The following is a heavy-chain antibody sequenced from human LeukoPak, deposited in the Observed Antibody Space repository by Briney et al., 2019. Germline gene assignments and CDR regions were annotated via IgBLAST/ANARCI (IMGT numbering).Heavy chain of an antibody. J-gene: IGHJ5*02. Sequence: PSETLSLTCAVYGGSFSGYYWSWIRQSPGKGLEWIGEINQSGSTKYNPSLKSRVTISVDTSKNQFSLRLSSVTAADTAVYYRAREGTTDSSTWYMSWFDPWGQGTLVTVSS. V-gene: IGHV4-34*01. CDR1: GGSFSGYY. D-gene: IGHD6-13*01. CDR2: INQSGST. CDR3: AREGTTDSSTWYMSWFDP.